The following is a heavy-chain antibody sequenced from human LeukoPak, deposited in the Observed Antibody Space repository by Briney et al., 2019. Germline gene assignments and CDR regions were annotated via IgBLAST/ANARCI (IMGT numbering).Heavy chain of an antibody. Sequence: SETLSLTCTVSGGSISSYYWSWIRQPAGKGLEWIGRIYTSGSTNYSPSLKSRVTMSVDTSKNQFSLKLSSVTAADTAVYYCARDEYYYDSSGYYQLDYWGQGTLVTVSS. D-gene: IGHD3-22*01. V-gene: IGHV4-4*07. CDR2: IYTSGST. CDR1: GGSISSYY. J-gene: IGHJ4*02. CDR3: ARDEYYYDSSGYYQLDY.